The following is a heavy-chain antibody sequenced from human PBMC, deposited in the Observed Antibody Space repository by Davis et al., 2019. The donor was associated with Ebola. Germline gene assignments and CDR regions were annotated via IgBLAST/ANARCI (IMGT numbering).Heavy chain of an antibody. CDR2: INPSGGST. CDR1: GYTFTSYY. CDR3: ARVASRHLAVYTDY. J-gene: IGHJ4*02. Sequence: ASVKVSCKASGYTFTSYYLHWVRQAPGQGLAWMGIINPSGGSTSYAQKFQGRVTMTRDTSTSTVYLELSSLRSEDTAVYYCARVASRHLAVYTDYWGQGTLVTVSS. D-gene: IGHD2-21*01. V-gene: IGHV1-46*01.